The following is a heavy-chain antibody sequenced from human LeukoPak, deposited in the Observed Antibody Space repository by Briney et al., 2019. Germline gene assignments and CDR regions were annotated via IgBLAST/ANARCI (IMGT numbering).Heavy chain of an antibody. CDR1: GYSFTSYW. CDR2: IYPGDSDT. J-gene: IGHJ4*02. V-gene: IGHV5-51*01. Sequence: GESLQISCQGSGYSFTSYWIGWVRQMPGKGLEWMGIIYPGDSDTKYSPSFQGQVTISADKSINTAYLQWSSLKASDTAMYYCASPQVYDSSGYYDYWGQGTLVTVSS. D-gene: IGHD3-22*01. CDR3: ASPQVYDSSGYYDY.